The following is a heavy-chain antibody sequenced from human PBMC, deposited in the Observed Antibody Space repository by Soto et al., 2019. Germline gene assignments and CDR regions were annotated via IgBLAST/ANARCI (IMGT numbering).Heavy chain of an antibody. J-gene: IGHJ4*02. D-gene: IGHD5-18*01. Sequence: SVKVSCKASGVTFYTYTFSWVRQAPGQGLEWMGSITPIYPTTNYAERFQGRLTITADGSTHTAYMDLTSLTSEDTAVYYCARIPRYSFPTSDDLDSWGQGTLVTVSS. CDR3: ARIPRYSFPTSDDLDS. CDR1: GVTFYTYT. CDR2: ITPIYPTT. V-gene: IGHV1-69*13.